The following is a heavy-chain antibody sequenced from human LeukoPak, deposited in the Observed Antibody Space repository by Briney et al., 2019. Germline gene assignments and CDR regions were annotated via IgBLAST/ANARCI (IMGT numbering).Heavy chain of an antibody. CDR2: ISYSGKS. CDR3: VRVGRSLHWNPDF. Sequence: SETLSLTCTVSGGSMTNYYWGSLRQPPGKGLEWIAYISYSGKSNYNPSLRSRVTMSVDMSKNQFSLKLTSVTAADTAVYYCVRVGRSLHWNPDFWGRGTLVTVSS. V-gene: IGHV4-59*01. D-gene: IGHD1-1*01. CDR1: GGSMTNYY. J-gene: IGHJ4*02.